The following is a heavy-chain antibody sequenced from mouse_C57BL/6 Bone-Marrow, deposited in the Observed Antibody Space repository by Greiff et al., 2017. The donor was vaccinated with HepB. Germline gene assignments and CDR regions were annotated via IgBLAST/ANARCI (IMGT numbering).Heavy chain of an antibody. CDR1: GYTFTDYY. J-gene: IGHJ1*03. CDR3: ARVLRGPFDV. Sequence: VQLQQSGPELVKPGASVKISCKASGYTFTDYYMNWVKQSHGKSLEWIGDINPNNGGTSYNQKFKGKATLTVDKSSSTAYMELRSLTSEDSAVYYCARVLRGPFDVWGTGTTVTVSS. CDR2: INPNNGGT. D-gene: IGHD1-1*01. V-gene: IGHV1-26*01.